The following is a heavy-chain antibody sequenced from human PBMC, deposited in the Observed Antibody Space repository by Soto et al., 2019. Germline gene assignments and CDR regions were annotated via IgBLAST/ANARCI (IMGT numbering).Heavy chain of an antibody. D-gene: IGHD3-22*01. CDR2: IYWHDDK. CDR3: VRRPGYYDTNPYI. Sequence: QVTLKESGPTLVRPTQTLTLTCTLSGFSLTTAGTGVGWVRQPPGKALEWLALIYWHDDKRYSPSLQSRLTITKDTSKNQVVFTMTNMDPVETATYYCVRRPGYYDTNPYIWGPGILITVSS. J-gene: IGHJ4*02. CDR1: GFSLTTAGTG. V-gene: IGHV2-5*01.